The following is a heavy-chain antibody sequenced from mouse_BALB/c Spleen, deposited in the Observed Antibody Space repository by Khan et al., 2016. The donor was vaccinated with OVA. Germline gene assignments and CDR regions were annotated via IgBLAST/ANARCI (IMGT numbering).Heavy chain of an antibody. V-gene: IGHV1S41*01. CDR1: GYTFTSYW. CDR3: ARAMGGKGPLDY. J-gene: IGHJ2*01. D-gene: IGHD1-1*02. CDR2: IVPGSDST. Sequence: DLVKPGASVKLSCKASGYTFTSYWINWIKQRPGQGLEWIGRIVPGSDSTYYNEMFKGKATLTVDTSSSTAYIQLSSLSSEDSTVYFCARAMGGKGPLDYGGQGTTLTVSS.